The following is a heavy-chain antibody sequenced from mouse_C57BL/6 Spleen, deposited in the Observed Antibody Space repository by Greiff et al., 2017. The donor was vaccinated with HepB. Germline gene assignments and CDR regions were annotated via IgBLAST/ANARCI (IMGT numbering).Heavy chain of an antibody. CDR1: GYAFTNYL. CDR2: INPGSGGT. Sequence: VQLQQSGAELVRPGTSVKVSCKASGYAFTNYLIEWVKQRPGQGLEWIGVINPGSGGTNYNEKFKGKATLTADKSSSTAYMQLSSLTSEDSAVYFCARSDLMGYGAGDYWGQGTTLTVSS. CDR3: ARSDLMGYGAGDY. V-gene: IGHV1-54*01. J-gene: IGHJ2*01. D-gene: IGHD2-2*01.